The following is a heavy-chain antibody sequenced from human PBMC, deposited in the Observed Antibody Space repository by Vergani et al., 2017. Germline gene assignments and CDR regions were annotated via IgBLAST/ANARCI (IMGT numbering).Heavy chain of an antibody. V-gene: IGHV3-7*03. CDR2: IKQDGSEK. CDR1: GFTFSSYW. CDR3: VACSSTSCYAPMDV. D-gene: IGHD2-2*01. J-gene: IGHJ6*03. Sequence: EVQLVESGGGLVQPGGSLRLSCAASGFTFSSYWMSWVRQAPGKGLEWVANIKQDGSEKYYVDSVKGRFTISRDNSKNTLYLQMNSLRAEDTAVYYCVACSSTSCYAPMDVWGKGTTVTVSS.